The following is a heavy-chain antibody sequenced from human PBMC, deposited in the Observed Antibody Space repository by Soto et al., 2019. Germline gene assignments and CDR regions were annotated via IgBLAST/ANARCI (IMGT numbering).Heavy chain of an antibody. J-gene: IGHJ4*02. CDR3: ARLRYNDY. CDR1: GGSFSGYY. CDR2: INHSGST. Sequence: SETLSLTCAVYGGSFSGYYWSWIRQPPGEGLEWIGEINHSGSTNYNPSLKSRVTISVDTSKNQFSLKLSSVTAADTAVYYCARLRYNDYWGQGTLVTVSS. V-gene: IGHV4-34*01. D-gene: IGHD1-20*01.